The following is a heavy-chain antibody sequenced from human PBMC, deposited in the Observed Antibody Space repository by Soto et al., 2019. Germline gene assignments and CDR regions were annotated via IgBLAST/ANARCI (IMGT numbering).Heavy chain of an antibody. CDR1: GFTFGSYW. D-gene: IGHD2-21*02. V-gene: IGHV3-7*01. J-gene: IGHJ4*02. CDR3: ARAGYCGPGCYYYFDY. CDR2: IKPDGSAT. Sequence: GGSLRLSCAVSGFTFGSYWMNWVRLIPGKGLEWVAYIKPDGSATYYVDSVKGRFTISRDNAKNSLYLQMHSLRVEDTSVYYCARAGYCGPGCYYYFDYWGQGXLVTVYS.